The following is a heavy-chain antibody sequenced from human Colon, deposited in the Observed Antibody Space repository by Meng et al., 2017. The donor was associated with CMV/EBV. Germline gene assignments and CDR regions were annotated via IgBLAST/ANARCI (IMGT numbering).Heavy chain of an antibody. J-gene: IGHJ4*02. Sequence: CAASGFTFSSYGSHWVRQAPGKGLEWVATISPDGSIKHYADSVKGRLTITRDNSKNTLDLQVNSLRPEDTAVYYCASDYYDISGNGHWSQGTLVTVSS. CDR1: GFTFSSYG. CDR2: ISPDGSIK. D-gene: IGHD3-22*01. V-gene: IGHV3-30*04. CDR3: ASDYYDISGNGH.